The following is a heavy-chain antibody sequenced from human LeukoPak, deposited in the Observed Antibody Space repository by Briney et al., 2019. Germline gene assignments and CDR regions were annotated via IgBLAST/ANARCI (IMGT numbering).Heavy chain of an antibody. D-gene: IGHD3-3*01. V-gene: IGHV1-69*04. CDR2: ILPAVGVT. J-gene: IGHJ4*02. CDR3: ARGNFWSGAPLDY. CDR1: GGTFSNHA. Sequence: GASVKVSCKTSGGTFSNHAITWVRQAPGQGLEWMGRILPAVGVTNYAQRFQGKVTLTADTSTSTAYMELSSLTSEDTAVFYCARGNFWSGAPLDYWGQGTLVIVSS.